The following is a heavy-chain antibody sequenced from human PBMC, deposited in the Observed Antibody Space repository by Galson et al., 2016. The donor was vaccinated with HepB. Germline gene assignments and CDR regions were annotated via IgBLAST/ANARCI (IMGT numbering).Heavy chain of an antibody. J-gene: IGHJ4*02. V-gene: IGHV2-5*01. CDR3: AHQSRGYNYGYVR. CDR1: GLSLRTSGEG. Sequence: PALVKPTQTLTLTCTFSGLSLRTSGEGVAWIRQPPGKALEWLALVYWNDDKRYSPTLKSRLTITKDTSRNLVVLRMTNMEPVDTATYYCAHQSRGYNYGYVRWGQGTQVTVSS. D-gene: IGHD5-18*01. CDR2: VYWNDDK.